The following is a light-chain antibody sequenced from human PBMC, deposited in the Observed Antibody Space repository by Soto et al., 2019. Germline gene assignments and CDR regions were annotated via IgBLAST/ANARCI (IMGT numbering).Light chain of an antibody. CDR2: AAS. J-gene: IGKJ4*02. V-gene: IGKV1-9*01. Sequence: DIQLTQSPSFLSASLGDRVTITCRASQGIGSYLAWYQQKPGKAPRLLIYAASTLQSGVPSRFSGSGSDTEFTLTISSLQPEDFATYYCQQLNNYSLTFGRGTKVDIK. CDR3: QQLNNYSLT. CDR1: QGIGSY.